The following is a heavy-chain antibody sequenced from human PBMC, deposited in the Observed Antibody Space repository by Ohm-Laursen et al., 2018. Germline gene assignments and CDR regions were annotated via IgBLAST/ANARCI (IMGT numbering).Heavy chain of an antibody. CDR1: GGSISSYY. V-gene: IGHV4-4*07. CDR3: ARDSYYDSSGYYYSWYFDL. CDR2: IYTSGST. D-gene: IGHD3-22*01. Sequence: GTLSLTCTVSGGSISSYYWSWIRQPAGKGLEWIGRIYTSGSTNYNPSLKSRVTMSVDTSKNQFSLKLSSVTAADTAVYYCARDSYYDSSGYYYSWYFDLWGRGTLVTVSS. J-gene: IGHJ2*01.